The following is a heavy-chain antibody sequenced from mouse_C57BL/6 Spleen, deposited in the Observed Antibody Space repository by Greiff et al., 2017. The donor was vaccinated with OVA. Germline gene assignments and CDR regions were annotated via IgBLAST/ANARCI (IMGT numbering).Heavy chain of an antibody. V-gene: IGHV5-17*01. D-gene: IGHD1-3*01. Sequence: EVKLVESGGGLVKPGGSLKLSCAASGFTFSDYGMHWVRQAPEKGLEWVAYISSGSSTIYYADTVKGRFTISRDNAKNTLFLQMTSLGSEDTAMYYCAREGVGYFDYWGQGTTLTVSS. CDR2: ISSGSSTI. CDR1: GFTFSDYG. CDR3: AREGVGYFDY. J-gene: IGHJ2*01.